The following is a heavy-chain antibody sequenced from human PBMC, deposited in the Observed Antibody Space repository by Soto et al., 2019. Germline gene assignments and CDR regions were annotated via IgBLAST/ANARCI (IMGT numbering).Heavy chain of an antibody. CDR3: ARVIPGAEAWLGP. CDR2: ISAYTDDP. J-gene: IGHJ5*02. CDR1: GNTFTNFG. V-gene: IGHV1-18*01. Sequence: ASVKVSCKASGNTFTNFGVTWVRQAPGQGLEWMGWISAYTDDPNYAQKFQGRLTMAIDTSTSTAYLDLRTLTSDDTAVYYCARVIPGAEAWLGPWGEGTLVTVLL.